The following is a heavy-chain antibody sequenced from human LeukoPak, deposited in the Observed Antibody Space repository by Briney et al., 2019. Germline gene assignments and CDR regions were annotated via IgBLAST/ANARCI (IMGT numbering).Heavy chain of an antibody. Sequence: PGGSLRLSCAVSGFTFSSYVMSWVRQAPGKGLEWVSSISASGGRTYYADSVKGRFTISRDNSKNTLYLQMNSLRAEDTAVYNCAKEYYDSSGYYYSLDYWGQGTLVTVSS. D-gene: IGHD3-22*01. J-gene: IGHJ4*02. CDR1: GFTFSSYV. CDR3: AKEYYDSSGYYYSLDY. CDR2: ISASGGRT. V-gene: IGHV3-23*01.